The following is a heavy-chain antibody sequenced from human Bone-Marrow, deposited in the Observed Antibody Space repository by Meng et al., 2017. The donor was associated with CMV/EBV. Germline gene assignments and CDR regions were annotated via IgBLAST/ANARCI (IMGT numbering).Heavy chain of an antibody. D-gene: IGHD3-22*01. V-gene: IGHV3-53*01. CDR3: ARGVTMTIGFDP. J-gene: IGHJ5*02. Sequence: GGSLRLSCAASGFTVSSNYMSWVRQAPGKGLEWVSVIYSGGSTYYADSVKGRFTISRDNSKNTLYLQMNSLRAEDTAVYYCARGVTMTIGFDPWGQGNLVNVSS. CDR2: IYSGGST. CDR1: GFTVSSNY.